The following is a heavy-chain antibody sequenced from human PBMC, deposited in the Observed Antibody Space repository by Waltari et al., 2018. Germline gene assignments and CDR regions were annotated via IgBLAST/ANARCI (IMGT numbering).Heavy chain of an antibody. CDR1: GFTFSDHA. J-gene: IGHJ5*02. D-gene: IGHD3-16*01. Sequence: QVQLVESGGGMVQPGRSLRLSCAASGFTFSDHAMHWVRQAPGKGREWLAGISYSGNNKYYGDFVKGRFTSSRDNSKNTLSLQMNSLRPEDTGVHFCARVEVPYAFGWWFAPWGQGTLVTVSS. CDR2: ISYSGNNK. V-gene: IGHV3-30*17. CDR3: ARVEVPYAFGWWFAP.